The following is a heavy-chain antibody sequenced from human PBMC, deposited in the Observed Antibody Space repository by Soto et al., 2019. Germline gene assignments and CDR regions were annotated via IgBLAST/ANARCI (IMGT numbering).Heavy chain of an antibody. Sequence: ASVKVSCKASGYTFTSYGISWVRQAPGQGLEWMGWISAYNGNTNYAQKLQGRVTMTTDTSTSTVYMELSSLRSEDTAVYYCARALAVVVGEDYWGQGTLVTVSS. V-gene: IGHV1-18*01. CDR1: GYTFTSYG. CDR2: ISAYNGNT. D-gene: IGHD2-15*01. CDR3: ARALAVVVGEDY. J-gene: IGHJ4*02.